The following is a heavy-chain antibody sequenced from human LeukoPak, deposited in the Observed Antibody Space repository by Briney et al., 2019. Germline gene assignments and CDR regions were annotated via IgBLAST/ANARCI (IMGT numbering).Heavy chain of an antibody. V-gene: IGHV3-21*01. J-gene: IGHJ3*02. D-gene: IGHD2-21*02. CDR3: AREFRDIVVVTAILDDAFDI. Sequence: GGSLRLSCAASGFTFSSYSMNWVRQAPGEGLEWVSSICSSSSYIYYADSVQGRLPISRDNAKNSLYQQMNSLRAEDTAVYYCAREFRDIVVVTAILDDAFDIWGQGTMVTVSS. CDR1: GFTFSSYS. CDR2: ICSSSSYI.